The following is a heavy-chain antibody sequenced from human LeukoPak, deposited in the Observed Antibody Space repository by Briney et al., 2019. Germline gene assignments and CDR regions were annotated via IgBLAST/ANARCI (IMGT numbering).Heavy chain of an antibody. V-gene: IGHV3-30*18. D-gene: IGHD1-1*01. CDR3: AKDEAVGTTINLLLDY. CDR1: GFIFSSYG. J-gene: IGHJ4*02. CDR2: ISHDGSNI. Sequence: GGSLRLSCAASGFIFSSYGMHWVRQAPGKGLEWAAVISHDGSNIYYDVSVKGRFTISRDNAKNTLYLQMNSLRVDDTAVYYCAKDEAVGTTINLLLDYWGQGTLVTVSS.